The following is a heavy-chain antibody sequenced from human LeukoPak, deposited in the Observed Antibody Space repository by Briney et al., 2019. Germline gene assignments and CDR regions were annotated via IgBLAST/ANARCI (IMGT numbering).Heavy chain of an antibody. CDR3: AGTAFYDSSGYYYVGLDY. Sequence: ASVKVSCKASGGTFSSYAISWVRQAPGQGLEWMGGIIPIFGTANYAQKFQGRVTITADKSTSTAYMELSSLRSEDTAVYYCAGTAFYDSSGYYYVGLDYWGQGTLVTVSS. D-gene: IGHD3-22*01. CDR1: GGTFSSYA. V-gene: IGHV1-69*06. CDR2: IIPIFGTA. J-gene: IGHJ4*02.